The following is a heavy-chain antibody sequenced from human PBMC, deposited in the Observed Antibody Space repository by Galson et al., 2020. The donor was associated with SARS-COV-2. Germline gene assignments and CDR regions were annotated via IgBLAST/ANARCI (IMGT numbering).Heavy chain of an antibody. V-gene: IGHV3-21*01. CDR1: GLTSRRYS. J-gene: IGHJ6*02. Sequence: GGSLRLTCATSGLTSRRYSMTCVRQAPRNGLEWVSPISSSSSYIYYADPVKGRFTISRDKAKNSLYLQMNSLRAEDTAVYYCARDRSAPYYYCMDVWGQGTTVTVSS. CDR3: ARDRSAPYYYCMDV. CDR2: ISSSSSYI.